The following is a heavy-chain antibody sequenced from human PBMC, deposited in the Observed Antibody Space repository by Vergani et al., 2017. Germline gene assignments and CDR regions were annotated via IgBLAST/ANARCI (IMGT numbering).Heavy chain of an antibody. J-gene: IGHJ3*02. CDR2: IFSNDEK. V-gene: IGHV2-26*01. D-gene: IGHD5-18*01. CDR3: ARIEYSYGYVAFDI. Sequence: QVNLKESGPLLVKPTETLTLTCTVSGFSLSNARMGWGWIRQPPGKALEWLAHIFSNDEKSYSTSLKSRLTISKDTSKSQVVLTMTNMDPVDTATYYCARIEYSYGYVAFDIWGQGTMVTVSS. CDR1: GFSLSNARMG.